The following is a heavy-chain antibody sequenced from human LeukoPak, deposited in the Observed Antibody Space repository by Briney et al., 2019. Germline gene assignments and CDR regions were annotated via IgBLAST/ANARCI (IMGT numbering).Heavy chain of an antibody. J-gene: IGHJ4*02. CDR3: ARDGGYSSSWDPYY. V-gene: IGHV4-38-2*02. Sequence: PSETLSLTCTVSGYSISSGYYWGWIRQPPGKGLEWIGSIYHSGSTYYNPSLKSRVTISVDTSKNQFSLKLSSVTAADTAVYYCARDGGYSSSWDPYYWGQGTLVTVSS. D-gene: IGHD6-13*01. CDR1: GYSISSGYY. CDR2: IYHSGST.